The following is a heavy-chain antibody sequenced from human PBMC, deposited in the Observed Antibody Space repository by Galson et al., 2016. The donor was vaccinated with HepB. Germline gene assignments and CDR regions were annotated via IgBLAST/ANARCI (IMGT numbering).Heavy chain of an antibody. J-gene: IGHJ3*02. CDR3: VSGYTSGI. V-gene: IGHV3-7*01. CDR1: GFVFSAYW. D-gene: IGHD6-25*01. Sequence: SLRLSCAASGFVFSAYWLSWVRQSPGKGLEWVASINQDGNGRYYVDSAKGQFIISRDNARTSLSLQMHSLRVDDTSIFYCVSGYTSGIWGPGTMVIVSS. CDR2: INQDGNGR.